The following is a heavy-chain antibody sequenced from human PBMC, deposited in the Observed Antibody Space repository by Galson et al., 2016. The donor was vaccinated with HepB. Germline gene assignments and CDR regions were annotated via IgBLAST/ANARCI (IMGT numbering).Heavy chain of an antibody. D-gene: IGHD5-18*01. CDR2: ISGSGTTT. CDR3: AKPRRYNHDALHI. CDR1: GFPFTTSA. Sequence: SLRLSCAASGFPFTTSALNWVRQAPGKGLQWVSFISGSGTTTFYTDSVKGRLTISRDNSKNMLYLQMDSLRAEDTAVYSCAKPRRYNHDALHIWGQGTMVTVSS. V-gene: IGHV3-23*01. J-gene: IGHJ3*02.